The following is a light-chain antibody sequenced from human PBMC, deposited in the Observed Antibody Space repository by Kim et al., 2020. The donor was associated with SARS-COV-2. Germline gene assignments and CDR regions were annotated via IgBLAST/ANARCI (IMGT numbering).Light chain of an antibody. CDR3: QQYKSASA. J-gene: IGKJ1*01. CDR2: KAA. Sequence: SRSVGDVVAIPCRASQSIDIWLAWYQQKPGKVPKLLICKAATLESGVPSRFSGSGSGTEFTLTISSLQPDDFATYYCQQYKSASAFGQGTRVEIK. CDR1: QSIDIW. V-gene: IGKV1-5*03.